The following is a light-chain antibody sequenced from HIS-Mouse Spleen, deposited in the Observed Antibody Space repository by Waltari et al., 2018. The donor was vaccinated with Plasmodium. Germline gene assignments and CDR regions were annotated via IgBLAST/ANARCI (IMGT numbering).Light chain of an antibody. Sequence: QSALTQPASVSGSPGQSITISCTGTSSDVGSYNLVSWYQQHPGKAPKLMSYEGSKRPSGVSNRCSDSKSGNTASLTISGLQAEDEADYYCCSYAGSSTFVFGGGTKLTVL. J-gene: IGLJ3*02. CDR2: EGS. CDR3: CSYAGSSTFV. V-gene: IGLV2-23*03. CDR1: SSDVGSYNL.